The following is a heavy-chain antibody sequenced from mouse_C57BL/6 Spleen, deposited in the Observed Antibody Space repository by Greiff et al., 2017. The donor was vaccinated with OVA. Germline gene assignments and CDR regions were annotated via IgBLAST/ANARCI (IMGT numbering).Heavy chain of an antibody. CDR1: GYTFPSYW. J-gene: IGHJ3*01. CDR3: ARVNGNYDWFAY. V-gene: IGHV1-55*01. Sequence: QVQLQQPGAELVKPGASVKMSRKASGYTFPSYWITWVKQRPGQGLEWIGDIYPGSGSTNYNEKFKSKATLTVDTSSSTAYMQLSSLTSEDSAVYCGARVNGNYDWFAYWGQGTLVTVSA. CDR2: IYPGSGST. D-gene: IGHD2-1*01.